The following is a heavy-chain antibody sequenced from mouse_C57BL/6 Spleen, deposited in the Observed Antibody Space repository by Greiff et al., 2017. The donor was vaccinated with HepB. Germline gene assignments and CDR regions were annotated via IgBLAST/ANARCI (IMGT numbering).Heavy chain of an antibody. CDR3: TRHYSNFDY. CDR1: GYTFTDYE. CDR2: IDPETGGT. D-gene: IGHD2-5*01. J-gene: IGHJ2*01. Sequence: QVQLQQSGAELVRPGASVTLSCKASGYTFTDYEMHWVKQTPVHGLEWIGAIDPETGGTAYNQKFKGKAILTADKSSSTAYMELRSLTSEDSAVYYCTRHYSNFDYWGQGTTLTVSS. V-gene: IGHV1-15*01.